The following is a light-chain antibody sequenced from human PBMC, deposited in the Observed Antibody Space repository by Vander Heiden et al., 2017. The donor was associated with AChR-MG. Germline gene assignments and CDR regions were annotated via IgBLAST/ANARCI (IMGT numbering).Light chain of an antibody. CDR2: KDN. CDR3: QAWDSSTVI. CDR1: KLGTKY. Sequence: SPDLTQPPSLSASPGQTAGITCSGDKLGTKYASWYQQKPGQSPVLVLYKDNKRPSGIPERFSGSNSGDTATLTISGTQAMDEADYYCQAWDSSTVIFGGGTKLTVL. V-gene: IGLV3-1*01. J-gene: IGLJ2*01.